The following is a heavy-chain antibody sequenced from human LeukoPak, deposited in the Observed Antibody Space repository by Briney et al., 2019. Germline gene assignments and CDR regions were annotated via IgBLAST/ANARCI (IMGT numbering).Heavy chain of an antibody. Sequence: SETLSLTCAVYGGSFSGYYWSWIRQPPGKGLEWIGEINHSGSTNYNPSLKGRVTISVDTSKNQFSLKLSSVTAADTAVYYCARGLNTIFGVAKNRYYYYYYMDVWGKGTTVTVSS. V-gene: IGHV4-34*01. CDR3: ARGLNTIFGVAKNRYYYYYYMDV. D-gene: IGHD3-3*01. J-gene: IGHJ6*03. CDR1: GGSFSGYY. CDR2: INHSGST.